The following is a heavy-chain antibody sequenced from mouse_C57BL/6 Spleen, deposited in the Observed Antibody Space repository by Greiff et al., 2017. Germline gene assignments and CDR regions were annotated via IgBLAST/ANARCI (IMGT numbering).Heavy chain of an antibody. J-gene: IGHJ4*01. V-gene: IGHV1-52*01. CDR1: GYTSTSYW. CDR2: IDPSDSET. D-gene: IGHD1-1*01. CDR3: ARWTTVVVGDAMDY. Sequence: QVQLQQSGAELVRPGSSVKLSCKASGYTSTSYWMHWVKQRPIQGLEWIGNIDPSDSETHYNQKFKDKATLTVDKSSSTAYMQLSSLTSEDSAVYYCARWTTVVVGDAMDYWGQGTSVTVSS.